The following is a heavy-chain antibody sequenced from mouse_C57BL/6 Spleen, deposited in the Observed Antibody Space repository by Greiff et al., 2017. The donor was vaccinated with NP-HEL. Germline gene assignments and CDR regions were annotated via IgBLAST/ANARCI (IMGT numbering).Heavy chain of an antibody. CDR1: GFTFSSYA. V-gene: IGHV5-4*01. CDR2: ISDGGSYT. J-gene: IGHJ2*01. Sequence: EVKLVESGGGLVKPGGSLKLSCAASGFTFSSYAMCWVRQTPEKRLEWVATISDGGSYTYYPDNVKGRFTISRDNAKNNLYLQMSHLKSEDTAMYYCAREKGSNYDYFDYWGQGTTLTVSS. CDR3: AREKGSNYDYFDY. D-gene: IGHD2-5*01.